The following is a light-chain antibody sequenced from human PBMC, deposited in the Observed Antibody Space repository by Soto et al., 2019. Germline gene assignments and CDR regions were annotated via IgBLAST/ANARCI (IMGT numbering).Light chain of an antibody. Sequence: QSALTQPASVSGSPGQSITISCTGTSSDVGGYNYVSWYQQHPGKAPKLLIYEVSNRPSGVSNRFSGSKSGNTASLTISGLQADDEADYYCSSYASIGTRVFGTGTKLTVL. V-gene: IGLV2-14*01. CDR1: SSDVGGYNY. J-gene: IGLJ1*01. CDR3: SSYASIGTRV. CDR2: EVS.